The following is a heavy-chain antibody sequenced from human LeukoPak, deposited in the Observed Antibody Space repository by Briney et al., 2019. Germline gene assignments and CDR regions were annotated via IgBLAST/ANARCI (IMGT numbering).Heavy chain of an antibody. V-gene: IGHV4-59*01. Sequence: SETLSLTCTVSGGSISSYYWSWIRQPPGKGLEWTGYIYYSGSTNYNPSLKSRVTISMDTSKKQFSLKLSSVTAADTAVYYCARDGYNVYYYGMDVWGQGTTVTVSS. CDR3: ARDGYNVYYYGMDV. CDR2: IYYSGST. J-gene: IGHJ6*02. D-gene: IGHD5-24*01. CDR1: GGSISSYY.